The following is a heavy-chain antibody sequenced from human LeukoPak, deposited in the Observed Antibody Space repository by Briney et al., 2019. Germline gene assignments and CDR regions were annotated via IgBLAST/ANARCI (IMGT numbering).Heavy chain of an antibody. V-gene: IGHV1-18*01. Sequence: ASVKVSCKASGYTFTNYGISWVRQAPGQGLEWMGWISAYNGNTNYAQKFQGRVTITRDTSASTAYMELSSLRSEDTAVYYCARKYSSSWTLWFDPWGQGTLVTVSS. CDR1: GYTFTNYG. J-gene: IGHJ5*02. D-gene: IGHD6-13*01. CDR2: ISAYNGNT. CDR3: ARKYSSSWTLWFDP.